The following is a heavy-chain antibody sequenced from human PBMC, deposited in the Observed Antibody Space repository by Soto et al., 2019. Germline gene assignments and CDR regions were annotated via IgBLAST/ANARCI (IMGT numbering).Heavy chain of an antibody. CDR3: AKVSLGAAAFTDYYYYGLNV. D-gene: IGHD1-26*01. Sequence: PGRSLRLSSAASGFRFSTYAMNWVPQATGKRLEWVSAISGGGGSTYYADSVKGRVTISSDNSKNSLYLQMNSLRAEYTAVYYCAKVSLGAAAFTDYYYYGLNVWGQGTTVTVSS. J-gene: IGHJ6*02. V-gene: IGHV3-23*01. CDR2: ISGGGGST. CDR1: GFRFSTYA.